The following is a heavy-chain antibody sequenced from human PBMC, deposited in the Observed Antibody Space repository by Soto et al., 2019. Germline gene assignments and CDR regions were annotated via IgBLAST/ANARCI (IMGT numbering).Heavy chain of an antibody. J-gene: IGHJ6*03. V-gene: IGHV3-23*01. CDR2: ISGSGGTT. CDR1: GFTFSNYA. Sequence: PGGSLRLSCAASGFTFSNYAMSWVRQAPGKGLEWVSAISGSGGTTYHADSVKGRFTISRDNSQNTLYLQMNSLRAEDTAVYYCARQISLYYYYMDVWGKGTTVTVSS. CDR3: ARQISLYYYYMDV. D-gene: IGHD3-16*02.